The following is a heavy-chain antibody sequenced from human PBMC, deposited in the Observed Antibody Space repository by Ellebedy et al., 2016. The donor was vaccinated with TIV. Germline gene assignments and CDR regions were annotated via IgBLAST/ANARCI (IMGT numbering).Heavy chain of an antibody. J-gene: IGHJ4*02. V-gene: IGHV3-30*14. D-gene: IGHD4-23*01. CDR2: VSYDVFST. CDR3: ARDAAGNGGKLDY. CDR1: GFTFTSYG. Sequence: GESLKISCAAFGFTFTSYGLHWVRQALGKVPEWVDFVSYDVFSTYYKNSVKGRFTISRDSSKNTLMLQMNSLRAEYTAVYYCARDAAGNGGKLDYWGQGALVTVSS.